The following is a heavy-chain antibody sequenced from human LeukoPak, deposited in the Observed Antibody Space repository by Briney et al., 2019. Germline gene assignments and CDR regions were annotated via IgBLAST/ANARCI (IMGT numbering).Heavy chain of an antibody. CDR1: GFTFSSYN. V-gene: IGHV3-23*01. CDR2: ISGSGGST. CDR3: AKGTQVYYFDY. J-gene: IGHJ4*02. Sequence: GGSLRLSCAASGFTFSSYNMNWVRQAPGKGLEWVSAISGSGGSTYYADSVKGRFTISRDNSKNTLYLQMNSLRAEDTAVYYCAKGTQVYYFDYWGQGTLVTVSS.